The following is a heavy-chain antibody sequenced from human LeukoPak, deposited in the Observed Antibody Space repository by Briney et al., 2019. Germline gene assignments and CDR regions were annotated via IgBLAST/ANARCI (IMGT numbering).Heavy chain of an antibody. CDR3: ARGLDYYGSGSYLNNWFDP. CDR1: GGSISSGVYS. Sequence: SQTLSLSCAVSGGSISSGVYSWSWIRQPPGKGLEWIGSIYHSGGTYYNPSLRSRVTLSLDRSNNQFSLTLNSVTAADTAVYYCARGLDYYGSGSYLNNWFDPWGQGTLVTVSS. V-gene: IGHV4-30-2*01. J-gene: IGHJ5*02. CDR2: IYHSGGT. D-gene: IGHD3-10*01.